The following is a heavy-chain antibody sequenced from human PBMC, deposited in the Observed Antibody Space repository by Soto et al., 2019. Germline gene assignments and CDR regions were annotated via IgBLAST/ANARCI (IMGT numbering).Heavy chain of an antibody. D-gene: IGHD3-22*01. CDR1: GFSFGRYA. CDR2: ISGSGGST. V-gene: IGHV3-23*01. J-gene: IGHJ4*01. Sequence: GGSLRLSCAASGFSFGRYAMSWVRQAPGKGLEWVSAISGSGGSTYYADSVKGRFTISRDNSKNTLYLQMNSLRAEDTAVYYCAKRYYDSSGYYIAYWGQGSLVTVSA. CDR3: AKRYYDSSGYYIAY.